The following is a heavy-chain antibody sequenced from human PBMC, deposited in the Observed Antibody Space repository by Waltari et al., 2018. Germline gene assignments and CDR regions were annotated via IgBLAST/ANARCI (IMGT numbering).Heavy chain of an antibody. Sequence: QVQLQESGTGLVKPSETLSLTCTVSGGSISSYYWSWIRQPPGKGLEWIGYIYYSGSTNYNPSLKSRVTISVDTSKNQFSLKLSSVTAADTAVYYCARAYYDFWSGYYMDVWGKGTTVTVSS. J-gene: IGHJ6*03. CDR3: ARAYYDFWSGYYMDV. V-gene: IGHV4-59*01. D-gene: IGHD3-3*01. CDR1: GGSISSYY. CDR2: IYYSGST.